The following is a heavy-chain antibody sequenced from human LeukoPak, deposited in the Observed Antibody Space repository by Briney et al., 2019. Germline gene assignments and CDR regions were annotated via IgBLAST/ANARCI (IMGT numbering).Heavy chain of an antibody. Sequence: VGSLRLSCAASGFTVSTNYMSWVRQAPGKGLEWVSVIYGGGNTYYADSVKGRFTISRDNSKNTLYLQMNSLRAEDTAVYYCARDGDGYYCGMDVWGQGTTVSVSS. CDR3: ARDGDGYYCGMDV. CDR2: IYGGGNT. D-gene: IGHD7-27*01. CDR1: GFTVSTNY. V-gene: IGHV3-66*01. J-gene: IGHJ6*02.